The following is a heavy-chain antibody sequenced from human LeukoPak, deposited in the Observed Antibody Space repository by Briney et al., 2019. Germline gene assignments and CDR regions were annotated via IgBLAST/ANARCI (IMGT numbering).Heavy chain of an antibody. CDR3: ARGGYSGYSSGWQTNWFDP. Sequence: SQTLSLTCAISGDSVSSNSAAWNWIRQSPSRGLEWLGRTYYRSKWYNDYAVSVKSRITINPDTSKNQFSLQLNSVTPEDTAVYYCARGGYSGYSSGWQTNWFDPWGQGTLVTVSS. CDR2: TYYRSKWYN. V-gene: IGHV6-1*01. J-gene: IGHJ5*02. D-gene: IGHD6-19*01. CDR1: GDSVSSNSAA.